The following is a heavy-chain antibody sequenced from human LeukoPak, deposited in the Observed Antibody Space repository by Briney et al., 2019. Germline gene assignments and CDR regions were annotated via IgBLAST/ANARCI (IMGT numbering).Heavy chain of an antibody. Sequence: SETLSLTCTVSVGSISSYYWSWIRQPPGKGLEWIGYIYYSGSTNYNPSLKSRVTISVDTSKNQFSLKLSSVTAADTAVYYCARARTEKYYYYYYYMDVWGKGTTVTVSS. CDR1: VGSISSYY. V-gene: IGHV4-59*01. CDR3: ARARTEKYYYYYYYMDV. J-gene: IGHJ6*03. D-gene: IGHD1-14*01. CDR2: IYYSGST.